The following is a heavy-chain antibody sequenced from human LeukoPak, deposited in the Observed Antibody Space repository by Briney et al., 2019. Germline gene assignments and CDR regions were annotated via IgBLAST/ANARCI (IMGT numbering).Heavy chain of an antibody. CDR2: ISSNGGST. CDR1: GFTFSRYA. Sequence: GGSLRLSCAASGFTFSRYAMHWVRQAPGKGLEYVSAISSNGGSTYYANSVKGRFTISRDNSKNTLYLQMGSLRAEDMAVYYCARRGLGGYYDSSGYYFDYWGQGTLVTVSS. V-gene: IGHV3-64*01. CDR3: ARRGLGGYYDSSGYYFDY. J-gene: IGHJ4*02. D-gene: IGHD3-22*01.